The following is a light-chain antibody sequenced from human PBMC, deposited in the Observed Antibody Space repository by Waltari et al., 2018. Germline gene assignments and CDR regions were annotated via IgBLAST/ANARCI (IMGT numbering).Light chain of an antibody. J-gene: IGKJ4*01. CDR1: QSISTY. Sequence: EIVLTQSPATLSLSPGERATLSCRASQSISTYLAWYQQKPGQAPRLLMENASNRTTGIPARFSGSGTGTDFTLTVSSLEPEDFAVYYCQQRGSWPLTFGGGTKVEIK. CDR3: QQRGSWPLT. CDR2: NAS. V-gene: IGKV3-11*01.